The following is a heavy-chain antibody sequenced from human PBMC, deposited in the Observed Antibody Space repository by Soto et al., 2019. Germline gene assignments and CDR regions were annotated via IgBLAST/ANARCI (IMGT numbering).Heavy chain of an antibody. J-gene: IGHJ4*02. CDR3: AKDQGSSWYEIDY. CDR1: GFTFSNYA. CDR2: ISGSGGST. D-gene: IGHD6-13*01. Sequence: EVQLLESGGGLVQPGGSLRRSCAASGFTFSNYAVTWVRQAPGKGLEWVSTISGSGGSTYYEDSVKGRFTISRDNSKNTLYLPMNSLRAEDTAVYDCAKDQGSSWYEIDYWGQGTLVTVSS. V-gene: IGHV3-23*01.